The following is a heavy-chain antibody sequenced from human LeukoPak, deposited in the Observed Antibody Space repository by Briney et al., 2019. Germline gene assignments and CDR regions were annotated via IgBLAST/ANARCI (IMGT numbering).Heavy chain of an antibody. CDR3: ARGLQLDY. J-gene: IGHJ4*02. CDR2: INHSGST. CDR1: GGSFSGYY. Sequence: PSETLSLTCAVYGGSFSGYYWSWIRQPPGKGLEWIGEINHSGSTSYNPSLKSRVTISVDTSKNQFSLKLSSVTAADTAVYYCARGLQLDYWGQGTLVTVSS. V-gene: IGHV4-34*01. D-gene: IGHD4-4*01.